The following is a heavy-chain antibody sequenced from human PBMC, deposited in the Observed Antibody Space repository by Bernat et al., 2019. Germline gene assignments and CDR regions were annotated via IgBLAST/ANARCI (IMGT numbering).Heavy chain of an antibody. CDR1: GGSFSGYY. J-gene: IGHJ5*02. CDR3: ARGRGFLEWLFQNWFDP. D-gene: IGHD3-3*01. CDR2: INHSGST. V-gene: IGHV4-34*01. Sequence: QVQLQQWGAGLLKPSETLSLTCAVYGGSFSGYYWSWIRQPPGKGLEWIGEINHSGSTNYNPSLKSRVTISVDTSKNQFSLKLSSVTAADTAVYYCARGRGFLEWLFQNWFDPWGQGTLVTVSS.